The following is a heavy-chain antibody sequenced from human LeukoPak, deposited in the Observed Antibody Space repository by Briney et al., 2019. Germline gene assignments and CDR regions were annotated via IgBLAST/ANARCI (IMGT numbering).Heavy chain of an antibody. V-gene: IGHV3-30*02. D-gene: IGHD6-13*01. CDR3: AKSPHSSSWYARRYYYMDV. CDR2: IRYDGSNK. J-gene: IGHJ6*03. CDR1: GFTFSSYA. Sequence: GGSLRLSCAASGFTFSSYAMSWVRQAPGKGLEWVAFIRYDGSNKYYADSVKGRFTISRDNSKNTLYLQMNSLRAEDTAVYYCAKSPHSSSWYARRYYYMDVWGKGTTVTVSS.